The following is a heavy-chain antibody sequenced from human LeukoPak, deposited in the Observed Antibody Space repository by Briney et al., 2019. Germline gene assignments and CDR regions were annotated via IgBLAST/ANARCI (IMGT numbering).Heavy chain of an antibody. J-gene: IGHJ4*02. D-gene: IGHD5-18*01. CDR1: GFTFSSYA. CDR2: ISGSGGST. CDR3: AKDLAQSGYSYGYGLLDY. Sequence: GGSLRLSCAASGFTFSSYAMSWVRQAPGKGLEWVSAISGSGGSTYYADSVKGRFTISRDNSKNTLYLQMNSLRAEDTAVYYCAKDLAQSGYSYGYGLLDYWGQGTLVTVSS. V-gene: IGHV3-23*01.